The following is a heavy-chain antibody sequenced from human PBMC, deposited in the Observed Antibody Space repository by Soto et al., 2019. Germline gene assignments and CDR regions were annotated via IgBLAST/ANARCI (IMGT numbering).Heavy chain of an antibody. CDR3: ARDYSSSWYGRGNWFDP. D-gene: IGHD6-13*01. CDR2: ICYSGST. Sequence: PSETLSLTCTVSGGSISSYYWSWIRQPPGKGLEWIGYICYSGSTNYNPSLKSRVTISVDTSKNQFSLKLSSVTAADTAVYYCARDYSSSWYGRGNWFDPWGQGTLVTVSS. V-gene: IGHV4-59*01. J-gene: IGHJ5*02. CDR1: GGSISSYY.